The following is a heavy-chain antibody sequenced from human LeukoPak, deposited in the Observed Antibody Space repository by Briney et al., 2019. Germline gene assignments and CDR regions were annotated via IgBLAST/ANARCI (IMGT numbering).Heavy chain of an antibody. V-gene: IGHV1-69*05. J-gene: IGHJ6*03. D-gene: IGHD3-22*01. Sequence: ASVKVSCKASGGTFSSYAISWVRQAPGQGLEWMGGIIPIFGTANYAQKFQGRVTITTDESTSTAYMELSSLRSEDTAVYYCARAYYDSSGYPYYYYYMDVWGKGTTVTVSS. CDR3: ARAYYDSSGYPYYYYYMDV. CDR2: IIPIFGTA. CDR1: GGTFSSYA.